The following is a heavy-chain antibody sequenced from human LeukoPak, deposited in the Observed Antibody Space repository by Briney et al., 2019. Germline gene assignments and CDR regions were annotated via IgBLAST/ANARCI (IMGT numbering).Heavy chain of an antibody. V-gene: IGHV3-30*04. CDR3: ARDRGGSGSIDY. CDR1: GFTFSSYA. Sequence: GGSLRLSCAASGFTFSSYAMHWVRQAPGKGLEWVAVISYDGSNKYYADPVKGRFTISRDNSKNTLYLQMNSLRAEDTAVYYCARDRGGSGSIDYWGQGTLVTVSS. J-gene: IGHJ4*02. CDR2: ISYDGSNK. D-gene: IGHD3-10*01.